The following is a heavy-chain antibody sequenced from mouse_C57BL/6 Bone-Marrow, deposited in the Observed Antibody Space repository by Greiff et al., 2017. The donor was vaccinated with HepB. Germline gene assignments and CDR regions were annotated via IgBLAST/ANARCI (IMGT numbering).Heavy chain of an antibody. V-gene: IGHV14-2*01. D-gene: IGHD1-1*01. CDR3: ARRFYYGSSYKGDYAMDY. Sequence: EVQLQQSGAELVKPGASVKLSCTASGFNIKDYYMHWVKQRTEQGLEWIGRIDPEDGETKYAPKFQGKATITADPSSNTAYLQLSSLTSEDTAVYYCARRFYYGSSYKGDYAMDYWGQGTSVTVSS. CDR1: GFNIKDYY. CDR2: IDPEDGET. J-gene: IGHJ4*01.